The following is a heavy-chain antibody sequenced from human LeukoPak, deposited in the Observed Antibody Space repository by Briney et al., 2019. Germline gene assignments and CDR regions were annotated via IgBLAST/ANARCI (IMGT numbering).Heavy chain of an antibody. CDR3: AKDQKRGYSYGYLFYYYYMDV. Sequence: GGSLRLSCAASGFTFSTYGMHWVRQAPGRGLEWVAFVRYDGSKKYYTNSVKGRFTISRDNSKNTLYLRMNSLRAEDTAVYYCAKDQKRGYSYGYLFYYYYMDVWGKGTTVTISS. V-gene: IGHV3-30*02. J-gene: IGHJ6*03. CDR1: GFTFSTYG. CDR2: VRYDGSKK. D-gene: IGHD5-18*01.